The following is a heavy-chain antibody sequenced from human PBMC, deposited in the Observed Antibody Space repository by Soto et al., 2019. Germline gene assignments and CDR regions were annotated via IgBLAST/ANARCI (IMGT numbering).Heavy chain of an antibody. CDR1: GFTFSSTD. V-gene: IGHV3-23*01. D-gene: IGHD3-10*01. Sequence: PGGSMRLSFAASGFTFSSTDLTWVRQGPGKGLEWVSTIDGSGTFTYYADSVKGRFTISRDNSKNPVHLQMMSLGADDTAVYYCVQNSGWFHTLGQGTLDTVSS. CDR2: IDGSGTFT. J-gene: IGHJ5*02. CDR3: VQNSGWFHT.